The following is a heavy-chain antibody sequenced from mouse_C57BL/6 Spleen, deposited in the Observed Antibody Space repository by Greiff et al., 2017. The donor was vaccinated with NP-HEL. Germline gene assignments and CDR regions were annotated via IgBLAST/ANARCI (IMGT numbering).Heavy chain of an antibody. CDR1: GYTFTSYW. J-gene: IGHJ4*01. D-gene: IGHD1-1*01. Sequence: QVQLQQPGTELVKPGASVKLSCKASGYTFTSYWMHWVKQRPGQGLEWIGNINPSNGGTNYNEKFKSKATLTVDKSSSTAYMQLSSLTSEDSAVYYCARNFPFITTVVAGGYYAMDYWGQGTSVTVSS. CDR3: ARNFPFITTVVAGGYYAMDY. V-gene: IGHV1-53*01. CDR2: INPSNGGT.